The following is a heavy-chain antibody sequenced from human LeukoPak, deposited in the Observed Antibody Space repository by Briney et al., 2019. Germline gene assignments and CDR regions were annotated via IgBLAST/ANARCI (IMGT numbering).Heavy chain of an antibody. CDR2: IYYSGST. CDR1: GGSISSSSYY. J-gene: IGHJ3*02. CDR3: ARGPVDGYRRGGAFDI. D-gene: IGHD5-24*01. V-gene: IGHV4-39*07. Sequence: TSETLSLTCTVSGGSISSSSYYWGWIRQPPGKGLEWIGSIYYSGSTYYNPSLKSRVTISVDRSKNQFSLKLSSVTAADTAVYYCARGPVDGYRRGGAFDIWGQGTMVTVSS.